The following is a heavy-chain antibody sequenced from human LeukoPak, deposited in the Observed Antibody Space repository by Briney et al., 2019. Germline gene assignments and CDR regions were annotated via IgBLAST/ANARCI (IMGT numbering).Heavy chain of an antibody. Sequence: PGGSLRLSCAASGFTFSSYWMSWVRQAPGKGLEWVAKIKEDGSEKHYVDSVKGRFTISRDNARNSLYLQMNSLRVDDTAVYYCARDYTGGWNDYWGQGILVTVSS. V-gene: IGHV3-7*01. D-gene: IGHD7-27*01. J-gene: IGHJ4*02. CDR3: ARDYTGGWNDY. CDR1: GFTFSSYW. CDR2: IKEDGSEK.